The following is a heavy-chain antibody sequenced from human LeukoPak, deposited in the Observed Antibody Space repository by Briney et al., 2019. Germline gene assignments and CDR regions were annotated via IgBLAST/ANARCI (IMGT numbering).Heavy chain of an antibody. CDR2: INPNSGGT. CDR1: GYTFTGYY. J-gene: IGHJ5*02. CDR3: ARADSSGHIYLGWFDP. D-gene: IGHD3-22*01. V-gene: IGHV1-2*02. Sequence: ASVKVSCKASGYTFTGYYMHWVRQAPGQGLEWMGWINPNSGGTNYAQKFQGRVTMTRDTSISTAYMELSRLRSDDTAVYYCARADSSGHIYLGWFDPWGQGTLVTVSS.